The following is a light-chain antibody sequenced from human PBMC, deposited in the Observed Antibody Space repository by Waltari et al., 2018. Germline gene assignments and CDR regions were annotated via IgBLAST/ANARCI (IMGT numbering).Light chain of an antibody. CDR1: QSVKNN. J-gene: IGKJ4*01. CDR3: QEYDSLPVT. Sequence: DIQMTQSPSTLSASVGDRVTITCRASQSVKNNLAWYQQKPGKTPKVLIHKVSRLESGVPSRFSGSGYGTEFTLTISSLQPDDFATYYCQEYDSLPVTFGGGTTVDVK. CDR2: KVS. V-gene: IGKV1-5*03.